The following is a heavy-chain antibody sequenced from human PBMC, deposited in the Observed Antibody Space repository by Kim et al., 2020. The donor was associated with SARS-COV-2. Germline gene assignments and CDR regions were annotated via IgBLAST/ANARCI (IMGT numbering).Heavy chain of an antibody. CDR3: ARRVREEENIAVAGNFDY. V-gene: IGHV3-66*01. D-gene: IGHD6-19*01. J-gene: IGHJ4*02. Sequence: VKGRFTISRDKSKNTLYLQMNSLRAEDTAVYYCARRVREEENIAVAGNFDYWGQGTLVTVSS.